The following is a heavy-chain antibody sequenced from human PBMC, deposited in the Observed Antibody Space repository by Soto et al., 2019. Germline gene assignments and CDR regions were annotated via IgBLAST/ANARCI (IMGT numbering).Heavy chain of an antibody. V-gene: IGHV4-59*08. Sequence: SETLSLTCTVSGGSIGSYYWSWIRQPPGKGLEWIGYIYYSGSTNYNPSLKGRVTISVDTSKNQFSLKLSSVTAADTAVYYCARHQATDYYYYMDVWGKGTTVTVSS. CDR1: GGSIGSYY. CDR2: IYYSGST. J-gene: IGHJ6*03. D-gene: IGHD1-26*01. CDR3: ARHQATDYYYYMDV.